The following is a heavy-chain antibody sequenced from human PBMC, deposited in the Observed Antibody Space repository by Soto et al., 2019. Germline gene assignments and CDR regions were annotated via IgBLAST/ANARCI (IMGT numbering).Heavy chain of an antibody. J-gene: IGHJ4*02. CDR1: GGSISSYY. Sequence: SATLSLTCTVSGGSISSYYWSWIRQPPGKGLEWIGYIYYSGSTNYNPSLKSRVTISVDTSKNQFSLKLSSVTAADTAVYYCARGRTGATKVLRYWGQGTLVTVSS. CDR3: ARGRTGATKVLRY. V-gene: IGHV4-59*01. D-gene: IGHD1-26*01. CDR2: IYYSGST.